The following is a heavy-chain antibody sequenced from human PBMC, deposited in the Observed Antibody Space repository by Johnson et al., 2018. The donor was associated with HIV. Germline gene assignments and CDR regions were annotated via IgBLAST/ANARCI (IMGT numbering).Heavy chain of an antibody. J-gene: IGHJ3*02. V-gene: IGHV3-9*01. D-gene: IGHD3-22*01. CDR1: GFTFDDDA. CDR3: AKDLSDSSGYHDAFDI. Sequence: VQPAESGGGVVRPGASLRLSCAASGFTFDDDAIHSVRPAPGKGLEWVSAISSTGDTIDSAHSVKGQSTISRDNSKNMLYLQMNSLRAEDTAVYYCAKDLSDSSGYHDAFDIWGQGTMVTVSS. CDR2: ISSTGDTI.